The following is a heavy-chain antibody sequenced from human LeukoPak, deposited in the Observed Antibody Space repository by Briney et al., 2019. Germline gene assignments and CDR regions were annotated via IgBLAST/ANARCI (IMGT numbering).Heavy chain of an antibody. Sequence: SETLSLTCTVSGGSISSSSYYWGWIRQPPGKGLEWIGSIYYSGSTYYNPSLKSRVTISVDTSKNQFSLKLSSVTAADTAVYYRARREYQLPPTFDYWGQGTLVTVSS. CDR1: GGSISSSSYY. D-gene: IGHD2-2*01. CDR3: ARREYQLPPTFDY. J-gene: IGHJ4*02. V-gene: IGHV4-39*01. CDR2: IYYSGST.